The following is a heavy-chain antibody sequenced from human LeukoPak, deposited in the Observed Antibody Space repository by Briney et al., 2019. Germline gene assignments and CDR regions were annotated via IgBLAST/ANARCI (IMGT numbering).Heavy chain of an antibody. CDR1: GFIFSDYY. D-gene: IGHD6-13*01. CDR2: ISSSSTYT. V-gene: IGHV3-11*05. J-gene: IGHJ4*02. Sequence: GGSLRLSCAASGFIFSDYYMSWIRQAPGKGLEWVSCISSSSTYTAYADSVRGRFTISRDDAKNSLYLQFTSLRAEDTAVYFCARAANTATGTPTLAIDYWGQGTLVTVSS. CDR3: ARAANTATGTPTLAIDY.